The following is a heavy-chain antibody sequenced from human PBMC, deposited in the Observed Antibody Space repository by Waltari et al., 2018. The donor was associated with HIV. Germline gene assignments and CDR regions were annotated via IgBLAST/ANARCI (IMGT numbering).Heavy chain of an antibody. J-gene: IGHJ6*02. CDR1: GLTVSSNF. V-gene: IGHV3-66*01. CDR2: IYSGVGT. CDR3: ARVPRGPYGMDV. Sequence: EVQLVESGGGLVQPGGALRPSCAASGLTVSSNFMSWVRQAPGKGLEWVSVIYSGVGTYYADSVKGRFTISRDNSKNTLYLQMNSLRAEDTAVYYCARVPRGPYGMDVWGQGTTVTVSS.